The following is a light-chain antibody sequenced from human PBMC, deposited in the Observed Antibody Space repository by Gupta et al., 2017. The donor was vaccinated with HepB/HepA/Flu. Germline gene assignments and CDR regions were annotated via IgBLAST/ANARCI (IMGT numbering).Light chain of an antibody. CDR3: QQYGT. J-gene: IGKJ1*01. V-gene: IGKV1-5*03. Sequence: DIQMTQSPSTLSASVGDTVTITCRASQSISSWLAWYQQKPGKAPKLLIYKASTLESGVPSRVSGGGFGTEFTRTISSLQPDDFATYCGQQYGTFGQGTKVEI. CDR2: KAS. CDR1: QSISSW.